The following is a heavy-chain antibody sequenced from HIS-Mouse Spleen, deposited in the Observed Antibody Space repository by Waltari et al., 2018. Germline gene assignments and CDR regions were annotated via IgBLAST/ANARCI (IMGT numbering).Heavy chain of an antibody. J-gene: IGHJ2*01. CDR2: IYYSGST. CDR3: ARSRTGGWYFDL. D-gene: IGHD7-27*01. Sequence: QLQLQESGPGLVKPSVTLSLTCTCSGASTRSSSYSWGWIRQPPGKGLEWIGSIYYSGSTYYNPSLKSRVTISVDTSKNQFSLKLSSVTAADTAVYYCARSRTGGWYFDLWGRGTLVTVSS. V-gene: IGHV4-39*07. CDR1: GASTRSSSYS.